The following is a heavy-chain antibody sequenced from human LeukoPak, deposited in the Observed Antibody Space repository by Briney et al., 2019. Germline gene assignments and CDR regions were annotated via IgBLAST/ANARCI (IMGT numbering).Heavy chain of an antibody. Sequence: GGSLRLSCAASGFTFTNYWMTWVRQAPGKGLEWVSAISGSGGSTYYADSVKGRFTISRDNSKNTLYLQMNSLRAEDTAVYYCAKVSKGSTAMVPEFDYWGQGTLVTVSS. J-gene: IGHJ4*02. D-gene: IGHD5-18*01. CDR3: AKVSKGSTAMVPEFDY. CDR1: GFTFTNYW. CDR2: ISGSGGST. V-gene: IGHV3-23*01.